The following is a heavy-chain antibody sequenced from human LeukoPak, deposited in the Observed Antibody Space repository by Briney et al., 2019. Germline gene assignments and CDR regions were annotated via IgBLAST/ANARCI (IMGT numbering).Heavy chain of an antibody. CDR1: GGSISSSSYY. D-gene: IGHD6-13*01. CDR2: IYYSGST. J-gene: IGHJ4*02. CDR3: ARAGMGSSFDY. Sequence: SETLSLTCTVSGGSISSSSYYWGWIRQPPGKGLEWIGSIYYSGSTYYNPSLKSRVTMSVDTSKNQFSLKLTSVTAADTAVYFRARAGMGSSFDYWGQGTLVTVSS. V-gene: IGHV4-39*07.